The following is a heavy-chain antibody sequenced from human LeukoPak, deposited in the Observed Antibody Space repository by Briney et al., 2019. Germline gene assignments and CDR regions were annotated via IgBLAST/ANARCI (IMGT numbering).Heavy chain of an antibody. D-gene: IGHD6-6*01. CDR1: GYTFTGYY. CDR3: AREYGSSSRSDY. Sequence: ASVKVSCKASGYTFTGYYMHWVRQAPGQGLELMGWINPNSGGTNYGQKFQGRVTMTRDTSISTAYMELSRLRSDDTAVYYCAREYGSSSRSDYWGQGTLVTVSS. CDR2: INPNSGGT. J-gene: IGHJ4*02. V-gene: IGHV1-2*02.